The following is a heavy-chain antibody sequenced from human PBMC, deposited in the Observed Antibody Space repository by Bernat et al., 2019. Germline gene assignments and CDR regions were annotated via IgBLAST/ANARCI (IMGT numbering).Heavy chain of an antibody. Sequence: EVQLVESGGGLVKPGGSLRLSCAASGFTFSNAWMNWVRQAPGKGLEWVGRIKSKTDGGTTDYAAPVKGRFTISRDDSKNTLYLQMKSLKTEDTAVYYCTTDIAAAGNLDAFDIWGQGTMVTVSS. D-gene: IGHD6-13*01. CDR3: TTDIAAAGNLDAFDI. J-gene: IGHJ3*02. CDR1: GFTFSNAW. CDR2: IKSKTDGGTT. V-gene: IGHV3-15*07.